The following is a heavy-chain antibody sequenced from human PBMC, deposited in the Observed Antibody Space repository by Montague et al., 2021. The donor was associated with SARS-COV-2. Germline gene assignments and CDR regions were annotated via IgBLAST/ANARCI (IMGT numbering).Heavy chain of an antibody. J-gene: IGHJ6*02. Sequence: VKPTQTLTLTCTFSGVSLTSNNVGVGWIRRPPGKALECLAFVYWDYDKRYSPSLQSKLTITKDTSKNQVVLTMTNMDPVDTGKYYCAHRRRNYGMDVWGQGTTVTVSS. CDR2: VYWDYDK. CDR3: AHRRRNYGMDV. V-gene: IGHV2-5*02. CDR1: GVSLTSNNVG.